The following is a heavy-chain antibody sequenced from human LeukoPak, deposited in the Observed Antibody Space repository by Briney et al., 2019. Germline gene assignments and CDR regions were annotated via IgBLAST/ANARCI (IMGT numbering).Heavy chain of an antibody. J-gene: IGHJ4*02. Sequence: ASVKVSCKASGYTFTGYYMHWVRQAPGQGLEWMGWINPNSGGTNYAQKFQGRVTMTRDTSISTAYMELSRLRSDDTAVYYCARVAMGGDCFDYWGQGTLVTVSS. CDR2: INPNSGGT. CDR1: GYTFTGYY. CDR3: ARVAMGGDCFDY. D-gene: IGHD2-21*01. V-gene: IGHV1-2*02.